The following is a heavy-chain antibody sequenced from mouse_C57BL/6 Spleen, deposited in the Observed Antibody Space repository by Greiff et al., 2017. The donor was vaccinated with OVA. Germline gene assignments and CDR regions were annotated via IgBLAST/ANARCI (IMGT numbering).Heavy chain of an antibody. D-gene: IGHD2-5*01. CDR2: ISGGGGNN. J-gene: IGHJ2*01. CDR3: ALYSTYYVDY. Sequence: EVKLVESGGGLVKPGGSLKLSCAASGFTFSSYTMSWVRQTPEKRLEWVATISGGGGNNYYPDSVKGRFTISRDNAKNTLYLQMSSLRSEDTALYYCALYSTYYVDYWGQGTTLTVSS. CDR1: GFTFSSYT. V-gene: IGHV5-9*01.